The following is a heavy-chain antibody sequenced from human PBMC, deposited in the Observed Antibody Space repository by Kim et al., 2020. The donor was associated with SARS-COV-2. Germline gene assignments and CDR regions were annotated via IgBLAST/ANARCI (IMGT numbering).Heavy chain of an antibody. CDR1: GYTFTSYG. J-gene: IGHJ4*02. V-gene: IGHV1-18*01. D-gene: IGHD2-2*01. CDR2: ISAYNGNT. Sequence: ASVKVSCKASGYTFTSYGISWVRQAPGQGLEWMGWISAYNGNTNYAQKLQGRVTMTTDTSTSTAYMELRSLRSDDTAVYYCAGDVVVVPGGAGYSGLNGWGQGTLVTVSS. CDR3: AGDVVVVPGGAGYSGLNG.